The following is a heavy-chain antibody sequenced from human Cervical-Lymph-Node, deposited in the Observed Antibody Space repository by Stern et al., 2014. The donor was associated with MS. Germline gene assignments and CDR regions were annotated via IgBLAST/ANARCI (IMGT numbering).Heavy chain of an antibody. J-gene: IGHJ4*02. D-gene: IGHD3-9*01. CDR3: ARASYNVLTDYYMGLIDY. CDR2: IHPRGVT. V-gene: IGHV4-4*02. CDR1: RGSISTSDW. Sequence: QVQLVQSGPGLVEPSETLSLTCAVSRGSISTSDWWSCVRQSPGRGLEWIGEIHPRGVTTYNPSLKSRVTISLDKATNQFFLKISSVTAADTAVYYCARASYNVLTDYYMGLIDYWGQGTLVTVSS.